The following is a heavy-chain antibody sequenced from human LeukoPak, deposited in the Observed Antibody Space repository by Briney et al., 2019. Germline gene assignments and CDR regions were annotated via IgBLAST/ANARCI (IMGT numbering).Heavy chain of an antibody. CDR1: GGSISSGGYY. Sequence: SATLSLTCTVSGGSISSGGYYWSWSRQPPGKGLEWIGYIYYSGSTYYNPSLKSRVTISVDTSKNQFSLKLSSVTAADTAMYYCARDRSSSSSNPWFEPWGQGTLVTVSS. D-gene: IGHD6-6*01. J-gene: IGHJ5*02. V-gene: IGHV4-31*03. CDR2: IYYSGST. CDR3: ARDRSSSSSNPWFEP.